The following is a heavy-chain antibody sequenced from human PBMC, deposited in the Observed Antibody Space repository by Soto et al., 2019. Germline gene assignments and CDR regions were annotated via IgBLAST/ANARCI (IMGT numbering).Heavy chain of an antibody. CDR2: ISAYNGNT. V-gene: IGHV1-18*01. Sequence: QVQLGQSGAEVKKPGASVKVSCKASDYTFASFAISWMRQAPGQGLEWMGWISAYNGNTNYAQKLQGRVTMTTDTSTSTAYMELRSLRSDDTAVYYCAKDPPPPDYWGQGTLVTVSS. J-gene: IGHJ4*02. CDR3: AKDPPPPDY. CDR1: DYTFASFA.